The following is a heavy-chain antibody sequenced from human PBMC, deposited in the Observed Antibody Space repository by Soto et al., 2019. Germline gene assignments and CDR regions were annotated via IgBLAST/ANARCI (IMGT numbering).Heavy chain of an antibody. J-gene: IGHJ4*02. CDR2: IYWNDDK. CDR1: GFSLSTSGVG. Sequence: KESGPTLVKPTQTLTLTCTFSGFSLSTSGVGVGWIRQPPGKALEWLALIYWNDDKRYSPSLKSRLTITKDTSKNQVVLTMTNMDPVDTATYYCAHSPLGYSSSWYYFDYWGQGTLVTVSS. D-gene: IGHD6-13*01. CDR3: AHSPLGYSSSWYYFDY. V-gene: IGHV2-5*01.